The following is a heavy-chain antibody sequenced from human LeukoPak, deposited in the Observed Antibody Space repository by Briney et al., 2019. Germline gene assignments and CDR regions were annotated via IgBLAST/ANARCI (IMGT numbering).Heavy chain of an antibody. V-gene: IGHV3-23*01. Sequence: GGSLRLSCAASGFTFSSFPMSWVRQAPGRGLEWVSVISGSGGSTYYADSVKGRFTISRDNSKNTLYLQMNSLRAEDTAVYYCAKDRARITMIVVVTNFDYWGQGTLVTVSS. J-gene: IGHJ4*02. D-gene: IGHD3-22*01. CDR3: AKDRARITMIVVVTNFDY. CDR1: GFTFSSFP. CDR2: ISGSGGST.